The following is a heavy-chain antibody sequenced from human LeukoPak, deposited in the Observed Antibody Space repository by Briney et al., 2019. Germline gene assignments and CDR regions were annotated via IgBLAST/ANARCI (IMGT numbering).Heavy chain of an antibody. CDR1: GGSFSGYY. D-gene: IGHD3-10*01. Sequence: SETLSLTCAVYGGSFSGYYWSWIRQPPGKGLEWIGEINHSGSTNYNPSLKSRVTISVDTSKNQFSLKLSSVTAADTAVYYRARGLKYGSGGPAFDIWGQGTMVTVSS. CDR2: INHSGST. V-gene: IGHV4-34*01. J-gene: IGHJ3*02. CDR3: ARGLKYGSGGPAFDI.